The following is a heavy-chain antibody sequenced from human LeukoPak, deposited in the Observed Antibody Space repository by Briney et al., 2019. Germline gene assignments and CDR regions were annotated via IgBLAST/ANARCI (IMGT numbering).Heavy chain of an antibody. CDR3: AREGGSIDWFDP. CDR2: MNPNSGNA. Sequence: ASVKVPCKASGYTFTSYDINWVRQATGQGLEWMGWMNPNSGNADYAQKFQGRVTMTRNTSISTAYMELSSLRSDDTAVYYCAREGGSIDWFDPWGQGTLVIVSS. V-gene: IGHV1-8*01. D-gene: IGHD3-16*01. CDR1: GYTFTSYD. J-gene: IGHJ5*02.